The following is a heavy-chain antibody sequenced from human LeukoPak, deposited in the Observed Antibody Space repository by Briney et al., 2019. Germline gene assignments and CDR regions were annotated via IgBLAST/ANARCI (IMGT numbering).Heavy chain of an antibody. CDR3: VVGGSPGY. D-gene: IGHD2-15*01. J-gene: IGHJ4*02. CDR1: GFTFSSYW. Sequence: GGSLRLSCAASGFTFSSYWMRWVRQAPRKGLVWVSRISTDGYTTDYADFVQGRFTASRDNTKNTWPLEMNSLRAEDTAVYYCVVGGSPGYWGQGTLVTVSS. V-gene: IGHV3-74*01. CDR2: ISTDGYTT.